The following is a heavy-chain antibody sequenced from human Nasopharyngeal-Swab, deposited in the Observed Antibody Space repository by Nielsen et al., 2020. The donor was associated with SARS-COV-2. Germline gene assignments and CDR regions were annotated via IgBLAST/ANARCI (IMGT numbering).Heavy chain of an antibody. V-gene: IGHV1-69*13. J-gene: IGHJ4*02. Sequence: SVKVSCKASGGTFSSYAISWVRQAPGQGLEWMGGIIPIFGTADYAQKFQDRVTITADESTSTAYMELSSLRAEDTAVYYCARSGYSNSDIDYWGQGTLVTVSS. CDR1: GGTFSSYA. CDR2: IIPIFGTA. D-gene: IGHD6-6*01. CDR3: ARSGYSNSDIDY.